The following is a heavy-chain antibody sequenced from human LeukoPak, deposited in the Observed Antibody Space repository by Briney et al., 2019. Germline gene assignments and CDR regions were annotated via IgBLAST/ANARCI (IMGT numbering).Heavy chain of an antibody. CDR3: ATRGPYCGGDCYLPTQSNWFDP. J-gene: IGHJ5*02. D-gene: IGHD2-21*02. CDR1: GGSFSGYY. CDR2: INHSGST. Sequence: MTSETLSLTCAVYGGSFSGYYWSWIRQPPGKGLEWIGEINHSGSTNYNPSLKSRVTISVDTSKNQFSLKLSSVTAADTAVYYCATRGPYCGGDCYLPTQSNWFDPWGQGTLVTVSS. V-gene: IGHV4-34*01.